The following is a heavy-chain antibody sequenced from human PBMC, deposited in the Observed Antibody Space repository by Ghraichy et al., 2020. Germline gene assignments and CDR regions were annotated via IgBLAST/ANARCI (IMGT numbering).Heavy chain of an antibody. CDR2: ISSNGRNT. Sequence: GGSLRLSCSASGFTFSRYAMHWVRQAPGKGLEYVSAISSNGRNTYHADSVKGRFTISRDSSKNMLFLQMSSLRAEDTAVYYCVKVGGFYGDYVNDAFDSWGQGTVVIVSS. D-gene: IGHD4-17*01. J-gene: IGHJ3*02. V-gene: IGHV3-64D*06. CDR1: GFTFSRYA. CDR3: VKVGGFYGDYVNDAFDS.